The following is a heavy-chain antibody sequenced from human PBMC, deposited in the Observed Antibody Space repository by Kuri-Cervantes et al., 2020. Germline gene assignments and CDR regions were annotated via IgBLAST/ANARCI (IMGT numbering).Heavy chain of an antibody. V-gene: IGHV4-34*01. J-gene: IGHJ4*02. CDR3: ARETTVTTVVDY. Sequence: GSLRLSCAVYGGSFSGYYWSWIRQPPGKGLEWIGTIYYTGNTYYSPSLKSRVTISVDTSKNQFFLKLSSVTAADTALYYCARETTVTTVVDYWGQGTLVTVSS. CDR2: IYYTGNT. CDR1: GGSFSGYY. D-gene: IGHD4-17*01.